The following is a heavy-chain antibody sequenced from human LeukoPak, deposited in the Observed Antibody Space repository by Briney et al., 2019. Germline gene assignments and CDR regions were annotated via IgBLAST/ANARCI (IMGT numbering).Heavy chain of an antibody. CDR1: GYTFTRYD. CDR3: ARGDSGSLRPGIAAAADY. V-gene: IGHV1-8*03. Sequence: ASVKVSCKASGYTFTRYDINWVRQATGQGLEWMGWVNLKSGNTGSAQKFQGRVTITRDTSINTAYMKLSSLRPEDTAVYYCARGDSGSLRPGIAAAADYWGQGTLVTVSS. J-gene: IGHJ4*02. D-gene: IGHD6-13*01. CDR2: VNLKSGNT.